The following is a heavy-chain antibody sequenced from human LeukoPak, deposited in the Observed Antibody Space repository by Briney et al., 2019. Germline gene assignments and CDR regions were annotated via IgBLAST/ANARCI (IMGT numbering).Heavy chain of an antibody. J-gene: IGHJ4*02. CDR1: GFTFTSYA. V-gene: IGHV3-21*01. CDR2: ITGSSDYI. D-gene: IGHD3-10*01. Sequence: SGGSLRLSCAASGFTFTSYAVNWVRQAPGKGLEWVSCITGSSDYIFYADSVRGRFTISRDNAKNSLFLQMNSLRAEDTAVYYCAKFKGHYGDSEYYFDSWGQGTLVTVSS. CDR3: AKFKGHYGDSEYYFDS.